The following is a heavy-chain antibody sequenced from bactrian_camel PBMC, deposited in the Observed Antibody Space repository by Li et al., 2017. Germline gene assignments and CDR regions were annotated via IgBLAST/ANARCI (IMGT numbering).Heavy chain of an antibody. CDR3: GTRYPGSWYRTY. V-gene: IGHV3-2*01. J-gene: IGHJ4*01. Sequence: QVQLVESGGGLVQPGESVRLSCVASGFHVRSYYMIWARQVPGKGLEWLANIYSDGSKTYTLKSVKGRFSISRNDLNDTTYLQMYNVKSEDTALYYCGTRYPGSWYRTYWGQRTQVTVS. D-gene: IGHD6*01. CDR2: IYSDGSKT. CDR1: GFHVRSYY.